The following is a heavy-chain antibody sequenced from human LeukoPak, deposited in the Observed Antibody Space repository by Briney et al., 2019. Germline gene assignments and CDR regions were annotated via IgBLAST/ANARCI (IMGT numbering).Heavy chain of an antibody. V-gene: IGHV1-18*01. CDR1: GYTLPNYG. Sequence: ASVKVSCKASGYTLPNYGISWVRQAPGQGLEWMGWISGHTGNTNYALEFRGRVTMTTETSTSTAYMELRSLRSDDTGVYYCARALGGSRKNDFWSGYPDYWGQGTLVSVSS. CDR3: ARALGGSRKNDFWSGYPDY. CDR2: ISGHTGNT. D-gene: IGHD3-3*01. J-gene: IGHJ4*02.